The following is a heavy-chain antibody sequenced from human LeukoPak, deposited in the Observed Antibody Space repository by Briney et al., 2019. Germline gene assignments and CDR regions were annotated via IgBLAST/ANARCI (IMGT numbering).Heavy chain of an antibody. CDR3: ARAILAAADYYYYYYMDV. D-gene: IGHD6-13*01. J-gene: IGHJ6*03. V-gene: IGHV4-59*01. Sequence: SETLSLTXTVSGGSISSYYWSWIRQPPGKGLEWIGYIYYSGSTNYNPSLKSRVTISVDTSKNQFSLKLSSVTAADTAVYYCARAILAAADYYYYYYMDVWGKGTTVTVSS. CDR2: IYYSGST. CDR1: GGSISSYY.